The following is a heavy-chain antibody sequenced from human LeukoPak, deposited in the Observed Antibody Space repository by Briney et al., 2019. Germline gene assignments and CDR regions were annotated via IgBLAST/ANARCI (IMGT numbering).Heavy chain of an antibody. J-gene: IGHJ4*02. CDR1: GFTFSSYV. V-gene: IGHV3-23*01. CDR3: AKQTTEFQVIYGPYFDY. CDR2: ISGSGGSA. D-gene: IGHD2/OR15-2a*01. Sequence: GGSLRLSCAASGFTFSSYVMSWVRQTPGKGLEWVSAISGSGGSAYYADSVKGRLTISRDNSKNTLYLQMNSLRAEDTAVYYCAKQTTEFQVIYGPYFDYWGQGTLVTVSS.